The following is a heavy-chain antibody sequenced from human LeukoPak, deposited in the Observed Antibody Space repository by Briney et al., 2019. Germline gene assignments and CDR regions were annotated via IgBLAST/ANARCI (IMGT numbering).Heavy chain of an antibody. V-gene: IGHV3-74*01. CDR2: INSDGSST. CDR3: AKDVDIVVVPAADYFDY. J-gene: IGHJ4*02. D-gene: IGHD2-2*01. Sequence: GGSLRLSCAASGFTFSSYWMHWVRQAPGKGLVWVSRINSDGSSTSYADSVKGRFTISRDNAKNTLYLQMNSLRAEDTAVYYCAKDVDIVVVPAADYFDYWGQGTLVTVSS. CDR1: GFTFSSYW.